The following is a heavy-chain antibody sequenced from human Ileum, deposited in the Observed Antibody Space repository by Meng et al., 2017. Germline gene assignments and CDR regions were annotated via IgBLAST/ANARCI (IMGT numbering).Heavy chain of an antibody. CDR3: ASSTSGPELNY. Sequence: HLQLPESGSGLVPSSQTLSLTCTVSGGSISSSAYSWTWIRQPPGKGLEWIGYIYQVGSTNYNPSLKSRVTIFVDTSKNQFSLKLTSVTAADTAVYYCASSTSGPELNYWGQGTLVTVSS. J-gene: IGHJ4*02. V-gene: IGHV4-30-2*01. CDR2: IYQVGST. D-gene: IGHD2/OR15-2a*01. CDR1: GGSISSSAYS.